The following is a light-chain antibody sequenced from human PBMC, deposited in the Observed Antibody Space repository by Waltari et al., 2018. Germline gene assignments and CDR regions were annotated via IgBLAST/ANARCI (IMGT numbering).Light chain of an antibody. CDR2: RAS. CDR1: RRISYW. J-gene: IGKJ1*01. V-gene: IGKV1-5*03. Sequence: DIQMAKSPPTLAEFEGDRATIPCRAIRRISYWLAWYQQKPGKAPKLLIYRASNLIDGVPSRFSGRGAWTEFTLTIDSLQPDDFATYFCQQYSGSPPWTFGQGTKVEIK. CDR3: QQYSGSPPWT.